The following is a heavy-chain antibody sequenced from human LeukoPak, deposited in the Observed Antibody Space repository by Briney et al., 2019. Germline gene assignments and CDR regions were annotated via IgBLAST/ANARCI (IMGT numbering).Heavy chain of an antibody. Sequence: SETLSLTCTVSGGSISSSSYYWGWIRQPPGKGLEWIGGIYYSGSTYYNPSLKSRVTISVDTSKNQFSLKLSSVTAADTAVYYCARTAYRHNDYWGQGALVTVSS. CDR3: ARTAYRHNDY. CDR1: GGSISSSSYY. CDR2: IYYSGST. D-gene: IGHD5-18*01. J-gene: IGHJ4*02. V-gene: IGHV4-39*01.